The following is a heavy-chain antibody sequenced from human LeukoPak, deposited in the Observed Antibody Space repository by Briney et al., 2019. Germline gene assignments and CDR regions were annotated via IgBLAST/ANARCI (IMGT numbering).Heavy chain of an antibody. V-gene: IGHV4-34*01. J-gene: IGHJ4*02. CDR3: ARLDYVWGSYRYDY. CDR2: INHSGST. D-gene: IGHD3-16*02. CDR1: GFTFSSYS. Sequence: GSLRLSCAASGFTFSSYSMNWVRQAPGKGLEWIGEINHSGSTNYNPSLKSRVTISVDTSKNQFSLKLSSVTAADTAVYYCARLDYVWGSYRYDYWGQGTLVTVSS.